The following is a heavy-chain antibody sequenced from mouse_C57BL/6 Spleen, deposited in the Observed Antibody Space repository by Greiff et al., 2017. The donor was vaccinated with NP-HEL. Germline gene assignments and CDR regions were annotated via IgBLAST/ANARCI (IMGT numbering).Heavy chain of an antibody. CDR1: GYSITSGYY. D-gene: IGHD4-1*01. V-gene: IGHV3-6*01. CDR3: ARDVNWDRFDY. J-gene: IGHJ2*01. Sequence: EVKLQESGPGLVKPSQSLSLTCSVTGYSITSGYYWNWIRQFPGNKLEWMGYISYDGSNNYNPSLKNRISITRDTSKNQFFLKLNSVTTEDTATYYCARDVNWDRFDYWGQGTTLTVSS. CDR2: ISYDGSN.